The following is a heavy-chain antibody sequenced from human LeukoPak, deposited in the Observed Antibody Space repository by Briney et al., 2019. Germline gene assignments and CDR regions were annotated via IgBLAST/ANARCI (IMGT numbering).Heavy chain of an antibody. CDR2: LYSGGNT. V-gene: IGHV3-53*01. CDR1: GFIVSSNY. J-gene: IGHJ4*02. CDR3: ARGSSSGYLRVKLDS. D-gene: IGHD6-19*01. Sequence: GGSLRLSCAVSGFIVSSNYMTWVRQAPGKGLEWVSSLYSGGNTYYAASVRGRFTVSRDKTKNTLYLQMSRLRAEDTAVYYCARGSSSGYLRVKLDSWGQGTLVTVSS.